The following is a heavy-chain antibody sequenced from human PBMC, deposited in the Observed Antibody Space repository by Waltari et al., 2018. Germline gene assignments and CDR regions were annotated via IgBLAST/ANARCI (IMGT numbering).Heavy chain of an antibody. Sequence: QLQLQESGPGLVKPSETLSLTCTVSGGSISSSSYYGGWIRQPPGKGLEWIGSIYYGGSTYYNPSLKSRVTISVDTSKNQFSLKLSSVTAADTAVYYCARQPYYYDSSGYWLDAFDIWGQGTMVTVSS. CDR2: IYYGGST. D-gene: IGHD3-22*01. V-gene: IGHV4-39*07. J-gene: IGHJ3*02. CDR1: GGSISSSSYY. CDR3: ARQPYYYDSSGYWLDAFDI.